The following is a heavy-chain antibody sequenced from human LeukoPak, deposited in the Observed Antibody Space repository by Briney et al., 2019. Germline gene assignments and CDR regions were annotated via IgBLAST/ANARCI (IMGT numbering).Heavy chain of an antibody. J-gene: IGHJ4*02. CDR1: GGSISSYY. V-gene: IGHV4-59*08. CDR2: IYYSGST. Sequence: SETLSLTCTVSGGSISSYYWSWIRQPPGKGLEWIGYIYYSGSTNYNPSLKSRVTISVDTSKNQFSLKLSSVTAADTAVYYCARHTYGSGSYWGQGTLVTVSS. D-gene: IGHD3-10*01. CDR3: ARHTYGSGSY.